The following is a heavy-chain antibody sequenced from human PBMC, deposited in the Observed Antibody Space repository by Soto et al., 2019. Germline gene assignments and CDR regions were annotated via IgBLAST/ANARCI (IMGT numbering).Heavy chain of an antibody. CDR3: ARDIECAY. CDR1: GDSVSSNSAG. Sequence: SQTLSLTCAISGDSVSSNSAGWNWIRQSPSRGLEWLGRTYYRSEWFNEYAVSVKSRITINPDTSKNQNSLQLNSVTPEDTAIYYCARDIECAYCGRGTQVTVSS. CDR2: TYYRSEWFN. D-gene: IGHD3-10*01. V-gene: IGHV6-1*01. J-gene: IGHJ4*01.